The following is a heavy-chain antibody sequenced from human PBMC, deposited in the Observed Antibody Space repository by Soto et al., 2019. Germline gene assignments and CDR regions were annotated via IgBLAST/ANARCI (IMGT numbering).Heavy chain of an antibody. CDR3: ARLKEDIVVVPAAMRLDYYYYMDV. CDR1: GGSISSYY. D-gene: IGHD2-2*01. Sequence: SETLSLTCTVSGGSISSYYWSWIRQPPGKGLEWIGYIYYSGSTNYNPSLKSRVTISVDTSKNQFSLKLSSVTAADTAVYYCARLKEDIVVVPAAMRLDYYYYMDVWVKGTTVTVSS. J-gene: IGHJ6*03. CDR2: IYYSGST. V-gene: IGHV4-59*08.